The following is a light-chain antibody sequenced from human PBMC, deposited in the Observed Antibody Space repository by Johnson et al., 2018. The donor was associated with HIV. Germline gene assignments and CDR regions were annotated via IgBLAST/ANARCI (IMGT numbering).Light chain of an antibody. CDR1: SSNIGNNY. V-gene: IGLV1-51*01. CDR2: DNN. J-gene: IGLJ1*01. CDR3: GTWDGSLRAYV. Sequence: QSLLTQPPSVSAAPGQKVTISCSGSSSNIGNNYVSWYQQPPGTAPKLLIYDNNKRPSGIPDRFSGSKSGTSATLAITGLQTGDEADYYCGTWDGSLRAYVFGAVTKVTVL.